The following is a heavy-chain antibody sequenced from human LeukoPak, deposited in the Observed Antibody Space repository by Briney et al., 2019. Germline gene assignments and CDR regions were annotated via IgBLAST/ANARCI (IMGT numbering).Heavy chain of an antibody. CDR3: ARDRSGYYDSSGYPIDY. CDR1: GFTFSSYS. D-gene: IGHD3-22*01. CDR2: ISSSSSYI. V-gene: IGHV3-21*01. J-gene: IGHJ4*02. Sequence: GGSLRLSCAASGFTFSSYSMNWVRQAPGKGLEWVSSISSSSSYIYYADSVKGRFTISRDNAKNSLYLQMNGPRAEDTAVYYCARDRSGYYDSSGYPIDYWGQGTLVTVSS.